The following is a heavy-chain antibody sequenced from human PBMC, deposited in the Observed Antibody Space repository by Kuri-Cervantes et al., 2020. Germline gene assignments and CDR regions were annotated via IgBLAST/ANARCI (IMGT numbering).Heavy chain of an antibody. J-gene: IGHJ4*02. CDR1: GGSISSSSYY. CDR2: VHYSRNT. V-gene: IGHV4-61*05. Sequence: SETLSLTCTVSGGSISSSSYYWGWIRQPPGKGLEWIGYVHYSRNTNYNPSLKNRVIISMDTSKNQFSLKLYSVTAADTAVYYCARVGLYCSGGSCFYYFDYWGQGTLVTVSS. D-gene: IGHD2-15*01. CDR3: ARVGLYCSGGSCFYYFDY.